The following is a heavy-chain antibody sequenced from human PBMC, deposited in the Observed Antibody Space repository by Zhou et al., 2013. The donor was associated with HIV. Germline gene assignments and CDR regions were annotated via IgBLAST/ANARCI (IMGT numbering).Heavy chain of an antibody. CDR3: AIKGTENRGWFDP. CDR1: GGTFNNYG. J-gene: IGHJ5*02. CDR2: ILPIFRRA. D-gene: IGHD1-7*01. V-gene: IGHV1-69*05. Sequence: QFQLVQSGAEVKKPGSSVKVSCKASGGTFNNYGINWVRQVPGQGLEWMGGILPIFRRANYAQKFQGRVTITTDESTSTAYMDLSSLRSEDTAIYYCAIKGTENRGWFDPWGQGTLVTVSS.